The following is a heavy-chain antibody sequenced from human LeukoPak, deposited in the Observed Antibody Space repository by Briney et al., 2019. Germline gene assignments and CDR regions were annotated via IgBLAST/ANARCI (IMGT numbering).Heavy chain of an antibody. CDR1: GFTVRSNY. Sequence: WSGGSLRLSCAASGFTVRSNYMSWVRQAPGKGLEWVSGINWNGGSTGYADSVKGRFTISRDNAKNSLYLQMNSLRAEDTAVYYCARDRSRAEDYWGQGTLVTVSS. CDR2: INWNGGST. V-gene: IGHV3-20*04. CDR3: ARDRSRAEDY. J-gene: IGHJ4*02. D-gene: IGHD1-26*01.